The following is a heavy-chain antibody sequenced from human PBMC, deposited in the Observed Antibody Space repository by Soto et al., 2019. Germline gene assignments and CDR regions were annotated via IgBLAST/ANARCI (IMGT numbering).Heavy chain of an antibody. CDR3: AKWRYSNTWFLDY. J-gene: IGHJ4*02. D-gene: IGHD5-12*01. CDR1: GFTFTSSW. Sequence: GGSLRLSCAASGFTFTSSWMSWIRQAPGKGLEWVANIKDDASKKTYVDSVKGRFTVSRDNAKNSLYLQMNNLGAEDTAVYYCAKWRYSNTWFLDYWGQGTLVTVSS. V-gene: IGHV3-7*01. CDR2: IKDDASKK.